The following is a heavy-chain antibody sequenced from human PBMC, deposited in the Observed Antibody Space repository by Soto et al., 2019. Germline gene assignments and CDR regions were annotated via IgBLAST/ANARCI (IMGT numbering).Heavy chain of an antibody. D-gene: IGHD3-22*01. CDR3: ARDAYYYDSSGYLTFDY. J-gene: IGHJ4*02. CDR2: ISAYNGNT. CDR1: GYRFPSYG. Sequence: ASVKVSCKASGYRFPSYGISWVRQAPGQGLEWMGWISAYNGNTNYAQKLQDRVTMTTDTSTSTAYMELRSLRSDDTAVYYCARDAYYYDSSGYLTFDYWGQGTLVTVSS. V-gene: IGHV1-18*01.